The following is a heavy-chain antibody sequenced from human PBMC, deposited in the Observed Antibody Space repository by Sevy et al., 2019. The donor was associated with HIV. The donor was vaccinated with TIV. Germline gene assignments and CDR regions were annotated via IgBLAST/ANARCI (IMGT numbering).Heavy chain of an antibody. CDR1: GGSISSSSNY. CDR3: ARGSGDY. J-gene: IGHJ4*02. V-gene: IGHV3-7*01. Sequence: ETLSLTCTVSGGSISSSSNYWGWVRQAPGKGLEWVANIKQDGSEKYHVASVKGRFTISRDNAKNSLYLQMNSLRDEDTAVYYCARGSGDYWGQGTLVTVSS. CDR2: IKQDGSEK.